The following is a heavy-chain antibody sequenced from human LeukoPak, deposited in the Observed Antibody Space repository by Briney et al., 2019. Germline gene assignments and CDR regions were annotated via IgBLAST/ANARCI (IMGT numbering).Heavy chain of an antibody. CDR2: IYYSGST. CDR1: GGSISSSSYY. D-gene: IGHD6-13*01. Sequence: KPSETLSLTCTVSGGSISSSSYYWGWIRQPPGKGLEWIGSIYYSGSTYYNPSLKSRITMSVDRSKNQFSLKLSSMTAADTAVYFCATMGGLRTGGIAAAGEDYWGQGTLVTVSS. V-gene: IGHV4-39*07. CDR3: ATMGGLRTGGIAAAGEDY. J-gene: IGHJ4*02.